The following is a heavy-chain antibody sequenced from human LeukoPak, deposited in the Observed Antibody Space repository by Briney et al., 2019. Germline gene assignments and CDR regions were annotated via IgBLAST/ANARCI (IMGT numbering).Heavy chain of an antibody. CDR3: ARQSGHSSGYYPDAFDI. CDR2: VYYSGST. D-gene: IGHD3-22*01. J-gene: IGHJ3*02. V-gene: IGHV4-31*03. CDR1: GGSISSGGYY. Sequence: SETLSLTCSVSGGSISSGGYYWNWIRQHPGKGLDWIGSVYYSGSTHYNPSLKSRVTISVDTSKSHFSLNLRPVTAADTAVYFCARQSGHSSGYYPDAFDIWGQGTMVTVSS.